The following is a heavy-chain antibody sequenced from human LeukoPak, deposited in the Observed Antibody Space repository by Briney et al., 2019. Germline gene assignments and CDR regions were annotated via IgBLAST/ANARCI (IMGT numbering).Heavy chain of an antibody. CDR1: GFIFNNYA. CDR3: AKDNRRHYTSGPNPDSLH. V-gene: IGHV3-9*01. Sequence: GGSLRLSCAGSGFIFNNYAMHWVRQPPGKGLVWVSGISWNSGTIDYADSVRGRFTISRDNAKNSLYLQMDSLRVEDTAFYYCAKDNRRHYTSGPNPDSLHWGQGALVTVSS. J-gene: IGHJ4*02. D-gene: IGHD6-19*01. CDR2: ISWNSGTI.